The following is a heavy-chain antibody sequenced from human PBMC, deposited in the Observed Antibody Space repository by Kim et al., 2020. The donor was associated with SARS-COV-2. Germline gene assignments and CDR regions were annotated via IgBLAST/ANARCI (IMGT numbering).Heavy chain of an antibody. CDR1: GGSISSSNW. CDR2: IYHSGST. CDR3: ARDRSGGRQQLPDGFFDY. D-gene: IGHD6-13*01. Sequence: SETLSLTCAVSGGSISSSNWWSWVRQPPGKGLEWIGEIYHSGSTNYNPSLKSPVTISVDKSKNQFSLKLSSVTAADTAVYYCARDRSGGRQQLPDGFFDYWGQGTLVTVSS. V-gene: IGHV4-4*02. J-gene: IGHJ4*02.